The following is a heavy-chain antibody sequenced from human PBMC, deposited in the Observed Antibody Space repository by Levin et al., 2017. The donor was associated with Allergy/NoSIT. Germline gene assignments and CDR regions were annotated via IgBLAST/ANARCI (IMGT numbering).Heavy chain of an antibody. CDR2: ISYDGSNK. Sequence: GGSLRLSCAASGFTFSSYGMHWVRQAPGKGLEWVAVISYDGSNKYYADSVKGRFTISRDNSKNTLYLQMNSLRAEDTAVYYCANLDPFDYWGQGTLVTVSS. J-gene: IGHJ4*02. V-gene: IGHV3-30*18. CDR3: ANLDPFDY. CDR1: GFTFSSYG. D-gene: IGHD3/OR15-3a*01.